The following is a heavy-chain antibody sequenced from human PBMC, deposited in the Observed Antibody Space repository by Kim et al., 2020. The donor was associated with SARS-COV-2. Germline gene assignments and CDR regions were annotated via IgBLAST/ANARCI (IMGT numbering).Heavy chain of an antibody. J-gene: IGHJ6*02. D-gene: IGHD2-8*01. CDR3: ARRRRMGAYYYAMDV. V-gene: IGHV4-59*12. CDR2: IFYSGSA. CDR1: GGSLNNYY. Sequence: SETLSPKCTVSGGSLNNYYWGWVRQSPGKALEWIGYIFYSGSAVYNPSLKTRVTMSVDTLRKDFSLNLTSVTGADTATYFCARRRRMGAYYYAMDVWGQGTTVTVSS.